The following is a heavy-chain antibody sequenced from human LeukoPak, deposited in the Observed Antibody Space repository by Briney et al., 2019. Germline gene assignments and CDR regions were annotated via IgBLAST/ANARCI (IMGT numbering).Heavy chain of an antibody. D-gene: IGHD4-11*01. CDR3: AVGLQLDY. CDR1: GFTFGTSS. J-gene: IGHJ4*02. V-gene: IGHV3-48*01. CDR2: ITSIGSTI. Sequence: GGSLRLSCVASGFTFGTSSMNWVRQAPGKGLEWVSYITSIGSTIYYADSVKGRFTISRDNAKNSLYLQMNSLRAEDTALYYCAVGLQLDYWGQGTLVTVTS.